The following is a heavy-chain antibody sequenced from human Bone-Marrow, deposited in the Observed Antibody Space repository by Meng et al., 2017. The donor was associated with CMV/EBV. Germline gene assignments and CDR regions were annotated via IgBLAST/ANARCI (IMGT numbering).Heavy chain of an antibody. D-gene: IGHD2-2*02. V-gene: IGHV1-2*02. Sequence: ASVKVSCKASGYTFTGYYIHWVRQAPGQGLEWMGWINPNSGGTSYAQKFQGRVTMTRDTSISTAYMELSRLRSDDTAVYYCAKGFSVVPAAIGYWGQGTLVTVSS. CDR1: GYTFTGYY. CDR2: INPNSGGT. J-gene: IGHJ4*02. CDR3: AKGFSVVPAAIGY.